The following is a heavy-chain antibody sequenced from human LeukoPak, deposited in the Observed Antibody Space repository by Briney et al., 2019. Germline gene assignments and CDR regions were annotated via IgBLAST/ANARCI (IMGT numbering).Heavy chain of an antibody. CDR1: GGTFSRHS. J-gene: IGHJ1*01. CDR2: ITPMFGTA. CDR3: ARDSSEFRSLIFH. Sequence: SVKVTCKASGGTFSRHSISWVRQSPGQGLEWMGGITPMFGTANYAQKFQGRVAITADESTNTAYMELSSLRSEDTAVYYCARDSSEFRSLIFHWGQGTLVTVSS. V-gene: IGHV1-69*01. D-gene: IGHD3-9*01.